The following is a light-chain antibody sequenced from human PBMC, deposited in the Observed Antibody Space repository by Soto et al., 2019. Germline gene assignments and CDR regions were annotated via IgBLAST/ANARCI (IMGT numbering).Light chain of an antibody. V-gene: IGKV3-15*01. CDR2: GAS. CDR3: QQYNRWPPKT. CDR1: QSISTT. J-gene: IGKJ2*01. Sequence: EIVMTQSPATLSVSPGERATLSCRASQSISTTLAWYQQKPGQAPRLLIYGASVRATGIPARFSGSGSGTEFTITISSRQSEEFAVYYCQQYNRWPPKTFGQGTKVEIK.